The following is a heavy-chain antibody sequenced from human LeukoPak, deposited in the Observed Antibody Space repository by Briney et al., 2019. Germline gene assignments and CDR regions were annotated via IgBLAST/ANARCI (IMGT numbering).Heavy chain of an antibody. CDR2: ISSSGSTM. D-gene: IGHD1-26*01. CDR3: ARVGGSYLPNFDY. Sequence: GGSLRLSCAASGFIFSDYYMSWIRQAPGKGLEWVSYISSSGSTMYYTDSVKGRFTISRDNAKDSLYLQMNSLRAEDTAVYYCARVGGSYLPNFDYWGQGTLVTVSS. CDR1: GFIFSDYY. J-gene: IGHJ4*02. V-gene: IGHV3-11*01.